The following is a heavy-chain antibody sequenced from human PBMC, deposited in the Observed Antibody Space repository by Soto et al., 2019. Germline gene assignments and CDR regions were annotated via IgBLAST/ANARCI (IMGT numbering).Heavy chain of an antibody. CDR1: GGSIRSYY. V-gene: IGHV4-59*01. CDR2: IXXSXXX. D-gene: IGHD5-18*01. Sequence: SETLSLTCTVSGGSIRSYYWSWIRQPPGKGLXWIXXIXXSXXXXXNXXLKSRVTISVDTSKNQFSLKLSSVTAAETAVYYCARGYGYSYGYVGYWGQGTLVTVSS. CDR3: ARGYGYSYGYVGY. J-gene: IGHJ4*02.